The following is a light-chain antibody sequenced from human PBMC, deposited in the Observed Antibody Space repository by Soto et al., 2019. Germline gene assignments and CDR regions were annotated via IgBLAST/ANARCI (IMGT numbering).Light chain of an antibody. CDR2: AAS. Sequence: DIQMTQSPSPLSASVGDRVTVTCRASQSISRYLNWYQQKPGNAPKLLIYAASNLQSGVPSRFSGSGSGTDFTLTISRLEPEDFAVYYCQQYGSSPTFGQGTKLEIK. V-gene: IGKV1-39*01. CDR1: QSISRY. CDR3: QQYGSSPT. J-gene: IGKJ2*01.